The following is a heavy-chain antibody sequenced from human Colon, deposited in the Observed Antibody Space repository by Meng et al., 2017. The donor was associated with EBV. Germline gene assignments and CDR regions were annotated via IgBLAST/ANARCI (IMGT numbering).Heavy chain of an antibody. CDR2: IYWDDDK. CDR3: ALNHYVSGSYYQFGY. J-gene: IGHJ4*02. CDR1: GFSLSTSGVG. D-gene: IGHD3-10*01. V-gene: IGHV2-5*02. Sequence: QITLKESGPTLVKPXXXXTLXXPXSGFSLSTSGVGVGWIRQPPGKALEWLALIYWDDDKRYRPSLKSRLTITKDTSKNEVVLTMTNMDPVDTATYFCALNHYVSGSYYQFGYWGQGTLVTVSS.